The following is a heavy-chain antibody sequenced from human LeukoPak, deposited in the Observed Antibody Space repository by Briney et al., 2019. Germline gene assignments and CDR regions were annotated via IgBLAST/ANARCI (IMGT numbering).Heavy chain of an antibody. D-gene: IGHD5-12*01. V-gene: IGHV4-34*01. CDR1: GGSFSGYY. CDR2: INHSGST. Sequence: SETLSLTCAVYGGSFSGYYWSWIRQPPGKGLEWIGEINHSGSTNYNPPLKSRVTISVDTSKNQFSLKLSSVTAADTAVYYCARHPRRLVATIRTPQAFDPWGQGTLVTVSS. CDR3: ARHPRRLVATIRTPQAFDP. J-gene: IGHJ5*02.